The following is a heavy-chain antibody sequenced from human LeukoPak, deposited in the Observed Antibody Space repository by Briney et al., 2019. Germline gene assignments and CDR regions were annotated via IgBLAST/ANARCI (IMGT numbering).Heavy chain of an antibody. V-gene: IGHV3-64*01. CDR3: ARAGLNTAYFDY. Sequence: GGSLRLSCAASGFTFGSYVMYWVRQAPGKGLEYVSLISNNGDITYYANSVKGRFTISRDNSKNTLYLQMGSLRAEDMAVYYCARAGLNTAYFDYWGQGMLVTVSS. J-gene: IGHJ4*02. CDR2: ISNNGDIT. D-gene: IGHD5-18*01. CDR1: GFTFGSYV.